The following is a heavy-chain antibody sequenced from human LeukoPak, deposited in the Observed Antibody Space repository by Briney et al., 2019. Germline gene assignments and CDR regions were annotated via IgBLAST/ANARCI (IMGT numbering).Heavy chain of an antibody. Sequence: GGTLRLSCAASGFTFSSYGMSWVRQAPGKGLEWVSAISGSGGRTYYADSVKGRFTISRDNSKNTLYMQMNSLRAEDTAVYYCAKDRRPNNYYASGSDYWGQGTLVTVSS. D-gene: IGHD3-10*01. CDR3: AKDRRPNNYYASGSDY. CDR1: GFTFSSYG. CDR2: ISGSGGRT. V-gene: IGHV3-23*01. J-gene: IGHJ4*02.